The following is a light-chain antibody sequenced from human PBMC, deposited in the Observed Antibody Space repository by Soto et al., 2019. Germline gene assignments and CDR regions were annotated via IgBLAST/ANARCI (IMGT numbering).Light chain of an antibody. J-gene: IGLJ3*02. Sequence: QSALTQPASVSGSPGQSITISCTGTSSDVGMYTLVSWYQQHPGEAPKLIIYHDSRRPSGFSNRFSASKSGNTASLTVSGLQAEDDADYYSCSTACGGTWVFGGGTKLTVL. CDR1: SSDVGMYTL. CDR3: CSTACGGTWV. V-gene: IGLV2-23*01. CDR2: HDS.